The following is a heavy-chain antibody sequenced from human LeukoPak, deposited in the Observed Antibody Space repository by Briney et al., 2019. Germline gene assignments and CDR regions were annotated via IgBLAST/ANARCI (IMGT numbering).Heavy chain of an antibody. CDR2: ISGSGGST. J-gene: IGHJ6*03. V-gene: IGHV3-23*01. CDR1: GFTFSSYG. CDR3: ARDLMMEGRYFYHYMDV. Sequence: PGGTLRLSCAASGFTFSSYGMSWVRQAPGKGLEWVSAISGSGGSTYYADSVKGRFTISRDKATNSLYLQMNSLRKEDTALYYCARDLMMEGRYFYHYMDVWGKGTTVTVSS. D-gene: IGHD2-8*01.